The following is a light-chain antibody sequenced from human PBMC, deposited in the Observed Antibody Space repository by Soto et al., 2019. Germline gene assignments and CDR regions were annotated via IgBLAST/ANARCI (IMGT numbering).Light chain of an antibody. V-gene: IGKV1-39*01. Sequence: DIQMTQSPSSLSASVGDRVTITCRASQSISDYLNWYQQKPGKAPNLLIYASSILQSGVPSRCSASGSVTVFTLTITSLQPEDFATYYCPQSRATSLTFRGATKVEFK. CDR1: QSISDY. CDR2: ASS. CDR3: PQSRATSLT. J-gene: IGKJ4*01.